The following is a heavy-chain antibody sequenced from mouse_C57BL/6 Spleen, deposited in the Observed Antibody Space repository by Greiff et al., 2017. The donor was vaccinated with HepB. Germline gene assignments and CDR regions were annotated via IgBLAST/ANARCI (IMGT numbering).Heavy chain of an antibody. CDR2: INPRSGYT. V-gene: IGHV1-4*01. Sequence: VKLQESGAELVKPGASVKMSCKASGYTFTSYTMHWVKQRPGQGLEWIGYINPRSGYTKYNQKFKDKATLTADKSSSTAYMQLSSLTSEDSAVYYCARKSTRASYWGQGTTLTVSS. CDR1: GYTFTSYT. D-gene: IGHD3-1*01. J-gene: IGHJ2*01. CDR3: ARKSTRASY.